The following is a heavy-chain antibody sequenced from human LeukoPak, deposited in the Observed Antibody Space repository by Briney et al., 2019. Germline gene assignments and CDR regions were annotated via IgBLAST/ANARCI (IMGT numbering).Heavy chain of an antibody. CDR3: AGNKD. J-gene: IGHJ4*02. Sequence: GGSLRLSCAASGFTFSSYVMTWIRQAPGKGLEWVSTVSGSGSSTYYADSEKGRFTTSRDNSKNTVDLQMNSLRAEDTAVYYCAGNKDWGQGTLVTVSS. V-gene: IGHV3-23*01. CDR2: VSGSGSST. CDR1: GFTFSSYV. D-gene: IGHD1-14*01.